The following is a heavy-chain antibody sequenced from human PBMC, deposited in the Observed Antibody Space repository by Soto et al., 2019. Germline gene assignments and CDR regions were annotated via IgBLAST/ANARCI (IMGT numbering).Heavy chain of an antibody. CDR2: INAGNGNT. CDR3: ARAPLVPTTAVAGTYFDY. CDR1: GYTFTSYA. D-gene: IGHD6-19*01. J-gene: IGHJ4*02. V-gene: IGHV1-3*01. Sequence: ASVKVSCKASGYTFTSYAMHWVRQAPGQRLEWMGWINAGNGNTKYSQKFQGRVTITRDTSASTAYMELSSLRSEDTAVYYCARAPLVPTTAVAGTYFDYWGQGTLVTVSS.